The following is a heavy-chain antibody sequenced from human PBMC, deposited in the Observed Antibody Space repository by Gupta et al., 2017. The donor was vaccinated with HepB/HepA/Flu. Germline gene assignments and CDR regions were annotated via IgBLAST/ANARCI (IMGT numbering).Heavy chain of an antibody. CDR1: GGSFSGYY. V-gene: IGHV4-34*01. D-gene: IGHD6-6*01. CDR3: AREAARPSGTRGRNYYYYMDV. J-gene: IGHJ6*03. Sequence: QVQLQQWGAGLLKPSETLSLTCPVYGGSFSGYYWSWIRQPPGKGLEWLGEINHSGSTNYNPSLKSRVTISVDTSKNQFSLKLSSVTAADTAVYYCAREAARPSGTRGRNYYYYMDVWGKGTTVTVSS. CDR2: INHSGST.